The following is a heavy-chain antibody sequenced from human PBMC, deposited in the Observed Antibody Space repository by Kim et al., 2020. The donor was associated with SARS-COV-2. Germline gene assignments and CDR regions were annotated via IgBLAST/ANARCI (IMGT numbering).Heavy chain of an antibody. CDR2: ISAYNGNT. V-gene: IGHV1-18*01. D-gene: IGHD3-3*01. CDR1: GYTFTSYG. J-gene: IGHJ6*02. Sequence: ASVKVSCKASGYTFTSYGISWVRQAPGQGLEWMGWISAYNGNTNYAQKLQGRVTMTTDTSTSTAYMELRSLRSDDTAVYYCAREGLRFLEEGYYGMDVWGQGTTVTVSS. CDR3: AREGLRFLEEGYYGMDV.